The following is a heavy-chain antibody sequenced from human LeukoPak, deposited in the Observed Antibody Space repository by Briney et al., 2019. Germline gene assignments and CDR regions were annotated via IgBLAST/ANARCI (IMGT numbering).Heavy chain of an antibody. V-gene: IGHV3-30-3*01. CDR1: GFTFNSYA. J-gene: IGHJ3*02. CDR3: ARANRGYYYDAFDI. D-gene: IGHD3-22*01. CDR2: ISSDGSNK. Sequence: GGSLRLSCAASGFTFNSYAMHWVRQAPGKGLEWVAVISSDGSNKYYADSVKGRFTISRDNSKNTPYLQMNSLRAEDTAVYYCARANRGYYYDAFDIWGQGTMITVSS.